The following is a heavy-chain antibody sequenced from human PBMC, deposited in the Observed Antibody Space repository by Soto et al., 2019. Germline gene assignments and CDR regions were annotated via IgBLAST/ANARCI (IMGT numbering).Heavy chain of an antibody. CDR1: GFTFSSYS. CDR2: ISSSSSYI. CDR3: AREMSITDYYYGMDV. D-gene: IGHD1-20*01. V-gene: IGHV3-21*01. Sequence: SLRLSCAASGFTFSSYSMNWVRQAPGKGLEWVSSISSSSSYIYYADSVKGRFTISRDNAKNSLYLQMNSLRAEDTAVYYCAREMSITDYYYGMDVWGQGTTVTVS. J-gene: IGHJ6*02.